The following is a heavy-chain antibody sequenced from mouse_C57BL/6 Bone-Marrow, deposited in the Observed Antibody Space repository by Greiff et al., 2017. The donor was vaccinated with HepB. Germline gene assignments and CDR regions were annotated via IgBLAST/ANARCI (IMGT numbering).Heavy chain of an antibody. J-gene: IGHJ3*01. V-gene: IGHV5-4*01. Sequence: EVQGVESGGGLVKPGGSLKLSCAASGFTFSSYAMSWVRQTPEKRLEWVATISDGGSYTYYPDNVKGRFTISRDNAKNNLYLQMSHLKSEDTAMYYCAREGDGYYAGVFAYWGQGTLVTVSA. D-gene: IGHD2-3*01. CDR1: GFTFSSYA. CDR2: ISDGGSYT. CDR3: AREGDGYYAGVFAY.